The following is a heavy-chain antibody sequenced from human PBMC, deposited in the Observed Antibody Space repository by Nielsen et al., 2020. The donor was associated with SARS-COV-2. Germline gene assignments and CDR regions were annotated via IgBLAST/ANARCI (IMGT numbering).Heavy chain of an antibody. D-gene: IGHD5-24*01. J-gene: IGHJ4*02. CDR3: ARDAGFRDGYNNWYYFDY. Sequence: SETLSLTCTVSGGSISSSSYYWGWIRQPPGKGLEWIGSIYYSGSTYYNPSLKSRVTISVDTSKNQFSLKLSSVTAADTAVYYCARDAGFRDGYNNWYYFDYWGQGTLVTVSS. V-gene: IGHV4-39*02. CDR2: IYYSGST. CDR1: GGSISSSSYY.